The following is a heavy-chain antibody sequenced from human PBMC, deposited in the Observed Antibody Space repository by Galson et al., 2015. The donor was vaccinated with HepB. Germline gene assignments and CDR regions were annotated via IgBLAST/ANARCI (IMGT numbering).Heavy chain of an antibody. CDR1: GFTFSTYT. J-gene: IGHJ4*02. CDR3: ARDLVGPTTD. V-gene: IGHV3-21*01. Sequence: SLRLSCAGSGFTFSTYTMNWVRQAPGKGLEWLSSISSSSTFIYYADSLEGRFTISRDNAKNSLYLQMNSLRAEDTAVYYCARDLVGPTTDWGQGTLVTVSS. CDR2: ISSSSTFI. D-gene: IGHD1-26*01.